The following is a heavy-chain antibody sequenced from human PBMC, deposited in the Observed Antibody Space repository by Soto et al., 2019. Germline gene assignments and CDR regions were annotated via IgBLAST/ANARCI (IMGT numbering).Heavy chain of an antibody. Sequence: EVQLVESGGGLVQPGGSLRLSCAASGFTFSSYSMNWVRQAPGKGLEWVSYISSSTMYYADSVKGRFTISRDNAKNSLYLQMNSLRAEDTAVYYCARDLNSDLFDYWGQGTLVTVSS. CDR1: GFTFSSYS. CDR2: ISSSTM. J-gene: IGHJ4*02. V-gene: IGHV3-48*01. CDR3: ARDLNSDLFDY. D-gene: IGHD2-15*01.